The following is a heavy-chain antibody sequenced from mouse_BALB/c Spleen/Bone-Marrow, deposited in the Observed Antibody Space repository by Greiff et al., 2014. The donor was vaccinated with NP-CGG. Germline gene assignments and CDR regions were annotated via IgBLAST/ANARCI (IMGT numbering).Heavy chain of an antibody. J-gene: IGHJ3*01. CDR1: GFTFSSYD. V-gene: IGHV5-6-3*01. CDR2: INTNGGTT. CDR3: ARNRYDWFAY. Sequence: EVKLQESGGVLVQPGGSLKLSCAASGFTFSSYDMSWVRQTPDKRLELVATINTNGGTTYYPDSVKGRFTISRDNAKSTLYLQMSSLKSADTAMYYCARNRYDWFAYWGQGTLVTVSA. D-gene: IGHD2-14*01.